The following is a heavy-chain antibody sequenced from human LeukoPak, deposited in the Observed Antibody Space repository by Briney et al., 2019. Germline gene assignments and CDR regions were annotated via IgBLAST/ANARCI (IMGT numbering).Heavy chain of an antibody. V-gene: IGHV1-46*01. CDR2: INPSGGST. D-gene: IGHD6-19*01. CDR3: AREPRIAVAGPYYYYYGMDV. J-gene: IGHJ6*02. Sequence: ASVKVSCKASGYTFTSYYMHWVRQAPGQGLEWMGIINPSGGSTSYAQKFQGRGTMTRDTSTSTVYMELSSLRSEDTAVYYCAREPRIAVAGPYYYYYGMDVWGQGTTVTVSS. CDR1: GYTFTSYY.